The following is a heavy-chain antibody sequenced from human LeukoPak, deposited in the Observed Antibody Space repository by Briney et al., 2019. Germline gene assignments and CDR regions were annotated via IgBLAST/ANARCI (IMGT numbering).Heavy chain of an antibody. CDR3: ARNSGYSLGY. CDR2: TYHSGTS. D-gene: IGHD6-13*01. V-gene: IGHV4-4*02. CDR1: DDALSSNNW. J-gene: IGHJ4*02. Sequence: SGTLSLTCAVSDDALSSNNWWSWVRQPPGKGLEWIGETYHSGTSHYNPSLKSRVTISIDKSENQLSLRLSSVTAADTAVYYCARNSGYSLGYWGQGTLVTVSS.